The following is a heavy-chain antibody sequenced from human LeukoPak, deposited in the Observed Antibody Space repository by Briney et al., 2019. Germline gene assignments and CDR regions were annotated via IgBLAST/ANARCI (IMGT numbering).Heavy chain of an antibody. D-gene: IGHD3-10*01. CDR2: IYYSGST. J-gene: IGHJ4*02. CDR3: ARLWFGELLEGSIDY. CDR1: GGSISSSSYY. Sequence: PSETLSLTCTVSGGSISSSSYYWGWIRQPPGKGLEWIGSIYYSGSTYYNPSLKSRVTISVDTSKNQFSLKLSSVTAADTAVYYCARLWFGELLEGSIDYWGQGTLVTVPS. V-gene: IGHV4-39*01.